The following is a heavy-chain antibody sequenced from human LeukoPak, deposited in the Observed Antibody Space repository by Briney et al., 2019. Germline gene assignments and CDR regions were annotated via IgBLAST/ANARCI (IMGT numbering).Heavy chain of an antibody. CDR1: GGSISSYY. CDR2: IYYSGST. V-gene: IGHV4-59*08. CDR3: ARKLGYYDSRFDY. D-gene: IGHD3-22*01. Sequence: SETLSLTCTVSGGSISSYYWSWIRQPPGKGLEWIGYIYYSGSTNYNPSLKSRVTISVDTSKNQFSLKLSSVTAADAAVYYCARKLGYYDSRFDYWGQGTLVTVSS. J-gene: IGHJ4*02.